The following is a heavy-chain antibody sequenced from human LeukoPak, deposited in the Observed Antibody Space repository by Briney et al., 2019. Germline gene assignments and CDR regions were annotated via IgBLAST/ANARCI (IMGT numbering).Heavy chain of an antibody. CDR1: GFTFSSYA. J-gene: IGHJ4*02. CDR3: AKALPTGHYFDY. D-gene: IGHD4-17*01. Sequence: GGSLRLSCAASGFTFSSYAMSWVRQAPGKGLEWVSAISGRGASTYYADSVKGRFTISRDNSKNMLYLQMNSLRAEDTAMYYCAKALPTGHYFDYWGQGTLVTVSS. CDR2: ISGRGAST. V-gene: IGHV3-23*01.